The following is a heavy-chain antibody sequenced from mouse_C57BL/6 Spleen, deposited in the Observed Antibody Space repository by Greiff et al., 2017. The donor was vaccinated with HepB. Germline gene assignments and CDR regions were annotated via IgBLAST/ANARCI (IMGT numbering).Heavy chain of an antibody. D-gene: IGHD1-1*01. CDR3: ARDSGSSQAWFAY. CDR2: ISDGGSYT. Sequence: VQLKESGGGLVKPGGSLKLSCAASGFTFSSYAMSWVRQTPEKRLEWVATISDGGSYTYYPDNVKGRFTISRDNAKNNLYLQMSHLKSEDTAMYYCARDSGSSQAWFAYWGQGTLVTVSA. CDR1: GFTFSSYA. V-gene: IGHV5-4*01. J-gene: IGHJ3*01.